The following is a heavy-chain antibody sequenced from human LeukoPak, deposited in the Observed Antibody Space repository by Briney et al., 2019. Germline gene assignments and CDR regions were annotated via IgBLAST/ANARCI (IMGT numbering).Heavy chain of an antibody. Sequence: SVKVSCKASGGTFSSYAISWVRQAPGQGREWIGGIIPIFGTANYAQKFQGRVTITADESTSTAYMERSSLRSEDTAVYYFARGPKYDYVWGSGFDYWGQGTLVTVSS. D-gene: IGHD3-16*01. V-gene: IGHV1-69*01. CDR1: GGTFSSYA. CDR2: IIPIFGTA. CDR3: ARGPKYDYVWGSGFDY. J-gene: IGHJ4*02.